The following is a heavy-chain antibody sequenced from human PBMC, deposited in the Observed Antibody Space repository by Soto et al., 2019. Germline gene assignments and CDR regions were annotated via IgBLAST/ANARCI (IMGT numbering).Heavy chain of an antibody. V-gene: IGHV1-69*01. CDR1: GGTFSSYA. CDR2: FIPILGTA. Sequence: QVQLVQSGAEVKKPGSSVKVSCKASGGTFSSYAISWVQQAPGKGLGWLGGFIPILGTANYAQKFQGRVTITADESTSTAYMELSSLRSEDTAVYYCAGAAYDFWSGYFAFDYWGQGTLVTVSS. J-gene: IGHJ4*02. CDR3: AGAAYDFWSGYFAFDY. D-gene: IGHD3-3*01.